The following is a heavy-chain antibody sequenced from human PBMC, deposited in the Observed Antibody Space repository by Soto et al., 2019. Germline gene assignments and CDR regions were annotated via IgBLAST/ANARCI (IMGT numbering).Heavy chain of an antibody. V-gene: IGHV3-30-3*01. CDR2: ISYDGSNK. J-gene: IGHJ6*02. CDR1: GFTFSSHA. Sequence: QVQLVESGGGVVQPGRSLRLSCEASGFTFSSHAMHWVRQAPGKGLEWVAVISYDGSNKYYSDPVKGRFTISRDISKNTLYLQMNSLRAEDTAVYYCARDLRPRYYYGMDVWGQGTTVTVSS. CDR3: ARDLRPRYYYGMDV.